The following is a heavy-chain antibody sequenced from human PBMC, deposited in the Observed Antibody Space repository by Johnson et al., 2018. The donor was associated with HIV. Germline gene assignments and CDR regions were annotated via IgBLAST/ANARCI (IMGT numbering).Heavy chain of an antibody. CDR1: GFTFSSYG. J-gene: IGHJ3*02. D-gene: IGHD3-10*01. CDR3: AKGGLWFGESIDAFDI. V-gene: IGHV3-30*02. CDR2: IRYDGSNK. Sequence: QVQLVESGGGVVQPGRSLRLSCAASGFTFSSYGMHWVRQAPGKGLEWVAFIRYDGSNKYYADSVKGRFTISRDNSKNTLYLQMNSLRAEDTAVYYCAKGGLWFGESIDAFDIWGQGTMVTVSS.